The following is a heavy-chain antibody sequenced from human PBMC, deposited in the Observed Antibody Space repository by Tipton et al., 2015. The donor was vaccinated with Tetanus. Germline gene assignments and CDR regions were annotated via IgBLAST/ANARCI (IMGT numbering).Heavy chain of an antibody. CDR2: IDYSGST. D-gene: IGHD2-2*02. CDR1: GDSVRSGSYY. V-gene: IGHV4-61*01. J-gene: IGHJ4*02. CDR3: ASYNIPYYFDY. Sequence: LRLSCTVSGDSVRSGSYYWSWIRQPPGKELEWMGYIDYSGSTNYNPSLKSRLIISADTSKNQFSLRLSSVTAADTAVYYCASYNIPYYFDYWGRGTLVTVSS.